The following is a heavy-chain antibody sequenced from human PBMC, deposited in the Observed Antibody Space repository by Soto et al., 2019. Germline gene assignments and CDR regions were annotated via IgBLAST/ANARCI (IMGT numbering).Heavy chain of an antibody. V-gene: IGHV1-69*01. Sequence: QVQLEQSETEVKKPGSAVRVSCKASGGTFNTYAMNWVRQAPGQGLEWMGGILPMFDRPRYAQKFQGRVTITVDEPTTTAYMELSSLRSDDTAVYYCTRSIGSGGVIGGFDYWGQGTLVTVSS. CDR3: TRSIGSGGVIGGFDY. CDR2: ILPMFDRP. J-gene: IGHJ4*02. D-gene: IGHD3-16*02. CDR1: GGTFNTYA.